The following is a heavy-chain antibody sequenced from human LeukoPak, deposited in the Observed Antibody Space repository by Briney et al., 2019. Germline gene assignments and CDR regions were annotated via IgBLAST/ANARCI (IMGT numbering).Heavy chain of an antibody. V-gene: IGHV3-30*19. D-gene: IGHD1-1*01. Sequence: GGSLRLSCAASGFTFSSYGMHWVRQAPGKGLEWVAVISYDGINKYYADSVKGRFTISRDNPKNTLYLQMNTLRAEDTAVYYCARPIASQESGSFANWGQGTLVTVSS. CDR2: ISYDGINK. CDR1: GFTFSSYG. J-gene: IGHJ4*02. CDR3: ARPIASQESGSFAN.